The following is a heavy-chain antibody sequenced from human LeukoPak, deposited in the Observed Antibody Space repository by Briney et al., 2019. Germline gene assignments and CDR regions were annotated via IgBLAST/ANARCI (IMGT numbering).Heavy chain of an antibody. CDR1: GFTFRTYN. CDR3: ARDLNYYDSSGYYY. J-gene: IGHJ4*02. Sequence: GGSLRLSCAASGFTFRTYNINWVRQAPGKGLEWVSSITASGSYIYYADSVKGRFTISRDNAKNSLYLQMNSLRAEDTAVYYCARDLNYYDSSGYYYWGQGTLVTVSS. V-gene: IGHV3-21*01. CDR2: ITASGSYI. D-gene: IGHD3-22*01.